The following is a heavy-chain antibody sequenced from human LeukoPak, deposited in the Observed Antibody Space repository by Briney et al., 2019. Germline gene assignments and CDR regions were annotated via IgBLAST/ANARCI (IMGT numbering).Heavy chain of an antibody. CDR1: GGTFSSYA. Sequence: SVKVSCKASGGTFSSYAISWVRQAPGQGPEWMGGIIPIFGTANYAQKFQGRVTITTDESTSTAYMELSSLRSEDTAVYYCASPSLGSSSFYYYMDVWGKGTTVTVSS. CDR2: IIPIFGTA. V-gene: IGHV1-69*05. J-gene: IGHJ6*03. CDR3: ASPSLGSSSFYYYMDV. D-gene: IGHD3-16*01.